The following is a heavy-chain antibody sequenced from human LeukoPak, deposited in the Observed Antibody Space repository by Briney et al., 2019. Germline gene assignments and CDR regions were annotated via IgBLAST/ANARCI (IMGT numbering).Heavy chain of an antibody. Sequence: PSETLSLTCTVSGGSISSYYWSWIRQPPGKGLEWIGYIYYSGSTNYNPSLKSRVTISVDTSKNQFSLKLSSVTAADTAVYYCAREEAVAGLKALHWGQGTLVTVSS. CDR2: IYYSGST. J-gene: IGHJ4*02. D-gene: IGHD6-19*01. CDR3: AREEAVAGLKALH. V-gene: IGHV4-59*01. CDR1: GGSISSYY.